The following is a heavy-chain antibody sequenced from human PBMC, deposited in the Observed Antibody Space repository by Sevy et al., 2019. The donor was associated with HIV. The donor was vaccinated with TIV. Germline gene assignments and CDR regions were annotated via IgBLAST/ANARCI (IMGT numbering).Heavy chain of an antibody. D-gene: IGHD2-21*02. J-gene: IGHJ4*02. V-gene: IGHV3-48*04. Sequence: GGSLRLSCVASGFSFIHENMNWVRQAPGKGLEWLSYISTSGSTIYQADSVKGRFTISRDNAKNSLFLQMNSLRVEDTAIYYCVRDWDDKFSYGDSYPAVDCWGQGTLVTVSS. CDR1: GFSFIHEN. CDR3: VRDWDDKFSYGDSYPAVDC. CDR2: ISTSGSTI.